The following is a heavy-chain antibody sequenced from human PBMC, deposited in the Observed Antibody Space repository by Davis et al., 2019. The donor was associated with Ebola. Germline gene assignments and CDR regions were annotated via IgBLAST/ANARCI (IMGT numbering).Heavy chain of an antibody. CDR2: IYYSGST. J-gene: IGHJ4*02. CDR3: ARIFYPGALFDY. D-gene: IGHD2/OR15-2a*01. V-gene: IGHV4-30-4*01. CDR1: GGSISSGDYY. Sequence: MPSETLSLTCTVSGGSISSGDYYWSWIRQPPGKGLEWIGYIYYSGSTYYNPSLKSRVTISVDTSKNQFSLKLSSVTAADTAVYYCARIFYPGALFDYWGQGTLVTVSS.